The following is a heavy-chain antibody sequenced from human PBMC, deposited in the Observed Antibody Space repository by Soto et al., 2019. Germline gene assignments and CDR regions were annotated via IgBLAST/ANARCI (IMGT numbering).Heavy chain of an antibody. CDR1: GGTFSSYA. CDR2: LIPIFGTA. D-gene: IGHD6-13*01. J-gene: IGHJ6*01. V-gene: IGHV1-69*01. Sequence: QVQLVQSGAEVKKPGSSVKVSCKASGGTFSSYAISWVRQAPGQGLEWMGGLIPIFGTANYAQKFQGRVTITADESTSTAYMELSSLRSEDTAVYYCARQYIAAAETDYYYGIDVWGQGTTVTFSS. CDR3: ARQYIAAAETDYYYGIDV.